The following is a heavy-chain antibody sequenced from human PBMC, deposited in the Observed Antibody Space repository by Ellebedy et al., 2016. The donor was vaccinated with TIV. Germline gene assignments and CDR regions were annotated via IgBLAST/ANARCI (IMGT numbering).Heavy chain of an antibody. J-gene: IGHJ4*02. CDR2: IYYSGST. CDR3: ARGESYYDFWSGYSSTPYFDY. V-gene: IGHV4-59*01. D-gene: IGHD3-3*01. CDR1: GGSISSYY. Sequence: MPSETLSLTCTVSGGSISSYYWRWLRQPPGTGLEWIGYIYYSGSTNYNPSLTSRVTISVDTSKKQFSLKLSSVTAADTAVYYCARGESYYDFWSGYSSTPYFDYWGQGTLVTVSS.